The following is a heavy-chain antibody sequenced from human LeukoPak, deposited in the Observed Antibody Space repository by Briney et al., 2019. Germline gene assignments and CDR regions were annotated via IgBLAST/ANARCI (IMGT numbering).Heavy chain of an antibody. Sequence: PGGSLRLSCAASGFTFSGSAMHWVRQASGKGLEWVGRIRSKANSYATAYAASVKGRFTISRDDSKNTAYLQMNSLKTEDTAVYYCTRERLVGDYYYGMDVWGQGTTVTVSS. CDR3: TRERLVGDYYYGMDV. D-gene: IGHD2-15*01. J-gene: IGHJ6*02. V-gene: IGHV3-73*01. CDR2: IRSKANSYAT. CDR1: GFTFSGSA.